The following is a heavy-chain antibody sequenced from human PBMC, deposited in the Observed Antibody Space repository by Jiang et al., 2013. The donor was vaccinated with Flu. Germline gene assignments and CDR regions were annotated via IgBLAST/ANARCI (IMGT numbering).Heavy chain of an antibody. CDR2: ISAYNGNT. J-gene: IGHJ4*02. CDR3: ARDVRGGQIVVVPAAMCH. D-gene: IGHD2-2*01. CDR1: GYTFTSYG. Sequence: VKVSCKASGYTFTSYGISWVRQAPGQGLEWMGWISAYNGNTNYAQKFQGRVTMTRDTSTSTVYMELSSLRSEDTAVYYCARDVRGGQIVVVPAAMCHWGQGTLVTVSS. V-gene: IGHV1-18*01.